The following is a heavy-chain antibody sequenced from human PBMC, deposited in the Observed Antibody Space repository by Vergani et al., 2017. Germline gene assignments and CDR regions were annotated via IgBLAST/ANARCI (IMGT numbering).Heavy chain of an antibody. V-gene: IGHV1-18*01. CDR2: ISAYNGNI. D-gene: IGHD6-6*01. J-gene: IGHJ4*02. Sequence: QVQLVQSGAEVKKPGASVKVSCKASGYTFTSYGISWVRQAPGQGLEWMGWISAYNGNINYAQQLQGRVTMTTDTSTSTAYMELRSLRSDDTAVYYCARYGPSKYSSSCVDYWGQGTLVTVSS. CDR3: ARYGPSKYSSSCVDY. CDR1: GYTFTSYG.